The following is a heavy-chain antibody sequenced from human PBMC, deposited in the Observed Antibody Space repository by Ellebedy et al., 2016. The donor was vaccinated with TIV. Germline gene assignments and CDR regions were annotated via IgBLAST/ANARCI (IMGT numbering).Heavy chain of an antibody. V-gene: IGHV1-3*01. CDR2: INAGNGNT. CDR3: ARDGYCSSTSCYAGGWFDP. Sequence: ASVKVSCKASGYTFTSYAMHWVRQAPGQRLEWMGWINAGNGNTKYSQKFQGRVTITRDTSASTAYMELRSLRSDDTAVYYCARDGYCSSTSCYAGGWFDPWGQGTLVTVSS. J-gene: IGHJ5*02. CDR1: GYTFTSYA. D-gene: IGHD2-2*03.